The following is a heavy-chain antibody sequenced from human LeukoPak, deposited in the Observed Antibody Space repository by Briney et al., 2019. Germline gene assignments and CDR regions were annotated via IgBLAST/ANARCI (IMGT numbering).Heavy chain of an antibody. CDR2: IYYSGST. V-gene: IGHV4-59*01. D-gene: IGHD3-10*01. CDR3: ARRVIMRRDQYYFDY. Sequence: PSGTLSLTCTVSGGSISSYYWSWIRQPPGKGLEWIGYIYYSGSTNYNPSLKSRVTISVDTSKNQFSLKLSSVTAADTAVYYCARRVIMRRDQYYFDYWGQGTLVTVSS. CDR1: GGSISSYY. J-gene: IGHJ4*02.